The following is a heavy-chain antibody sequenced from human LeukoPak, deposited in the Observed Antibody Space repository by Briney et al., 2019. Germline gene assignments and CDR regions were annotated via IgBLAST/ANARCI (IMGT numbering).Heavy chain of an antibody. CDR1: GFTLSTYC. D-gene: IGHD5-24*01. V-gene: IGHV3-21*01. CDR2: ITSSSSYI. J-gene: IGHJ4*02. Sequence: PGGSLRLSCAASGFTLSTYCMSWVRQAPGKGLEWVSSITSSSSYIYYADSVKGRFTISRDNAKNSLFLQMNSLSAEDTAMYYCARAGDGYNSPIDYWGQGTLVTVSS. CDR3: ARAGDGYNSPIDY.